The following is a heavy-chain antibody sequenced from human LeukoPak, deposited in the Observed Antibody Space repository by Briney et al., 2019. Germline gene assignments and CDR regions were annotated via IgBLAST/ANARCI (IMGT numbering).Heavy chain of an antibody. D-gene: IGHD5-18*01. CDR1: GGSISSYY. Sequence: PSETLSLTCTVSGGSISSYYWSWIRQPPGKGLEWIGYIYTSGSTNYNASLKSRATISVDTSQNQFSLKLSSVTAADTAVYYCARLERGAGLGGYSYGGDYYYYMDVWGKGTTVTVSS. CDR3: ARLERGAGLGGYSYGGDYYYYMDV. CDR2: IYTSGST. J-gene: IGHJ6*03. V-gene: IGHV4-4*09.